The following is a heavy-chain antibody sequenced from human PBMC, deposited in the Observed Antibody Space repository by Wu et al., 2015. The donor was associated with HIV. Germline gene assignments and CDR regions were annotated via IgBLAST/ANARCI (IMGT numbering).Heavy chain of an antibody. CDR2: IIATHGAT. D-gene: IGHD4/OR15-4a*01. CDR3: ARGPDYGDSNSFDP. V-gene: IGHV1-69*11. J-gene: IGHJ5*02. Sequence: QVQLLQSGAEVKKPGSSVKISCKASGGTFRSFVINSNFVISWVRQAPGQGLEWMGRIIATHGATNYAQKFQGRVTITVDESTNTVYMEINSLRSEDTAVYYCARGPDYGDSNSFDPWGPEPSHRLL. CDR1: GGTFRSFVINSNFV.